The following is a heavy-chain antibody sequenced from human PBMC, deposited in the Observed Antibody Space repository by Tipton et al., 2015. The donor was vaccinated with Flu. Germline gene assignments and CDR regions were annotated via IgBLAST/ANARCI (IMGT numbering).Heavy chain of an antibody. D-gene: IGHD6-13*01. CDR2: IKEDGTEK. CDR1: GFSSSDYW. J-gene: IGHJ4*02. Sequence: SLRLSCAGYGFSSSDYWMTWVRQAPGKGLEWVANIKEDGTEKNYVDSVKGRFTIFRDNAENSIYLQMNSLRVEDTAVYYCVRAIAAAGSRWGQGTPVTVSS. CDR3: VRAIAAAGSR. V-gene: IGHV3-7*01.